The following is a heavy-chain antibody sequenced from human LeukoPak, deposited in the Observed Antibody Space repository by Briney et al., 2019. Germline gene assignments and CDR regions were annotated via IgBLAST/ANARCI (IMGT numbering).Heavy chain of an antibody. V-gene: IGHV1-69*01. CDR2: IIPIFGTA. D-gene: IGHD6-6*01. Sequence: SVKVSCKASGGTFSSYAISWVRQAPGQGLERMGGIIPIFGTANYAQKFQGRVTITADESTSTAYMELSSLRSEDTAVYYCARDLYSSSPAPTEYYYYMDVWGKGTTVTVSS. CDR3: ARDLYSSSPAPTEYYYYMDV. CDR1: GGTFSSYA. J-gene: IGHJ6*03.